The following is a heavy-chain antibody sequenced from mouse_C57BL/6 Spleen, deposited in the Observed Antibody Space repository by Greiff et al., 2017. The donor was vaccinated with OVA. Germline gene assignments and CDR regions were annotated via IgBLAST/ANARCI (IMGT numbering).Heavy chain of an antibody. D-gene: IGHD1-1*01. CDR2: INPNYGTT. Sequence: EVQLQQSGPELVKPGASVKISCKASGYSFTDYNMNWVKQSHGKSLEWLGVINPNYGTTSYNQQFKGKATLTVDQSSSTAYMQLNSLTSEDSAVYNCARDTTVVATRYAMDYWGQGTSVTVSS. V-gene: IGHV1-39*01. J-gene: IGHJ4*01. CDR3: ARDTTVVATRYAMDY. CDR1: GYSFTDYN.